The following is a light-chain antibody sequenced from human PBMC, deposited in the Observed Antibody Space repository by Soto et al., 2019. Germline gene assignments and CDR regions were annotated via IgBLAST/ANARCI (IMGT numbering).Light chain of an antibody. J-gene: IGKJ4*01. Sequence: DIHMNQSTSILSASIEDIVTITCRASQSISSWLAWYQQKPGKAPKLLIYDASSLESGVPSRFSGSGSGTEFTLTISSLQSEDFAVYYCQQYNNWPPLTFGGGTKV. V-gene: IGKV1-5*01. CDR2: DAS. CDR1: QSISSW. CDR3: QQYNNWPPLT.